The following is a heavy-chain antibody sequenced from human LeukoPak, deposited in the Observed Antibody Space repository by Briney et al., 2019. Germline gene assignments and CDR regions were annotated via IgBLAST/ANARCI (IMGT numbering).Heavy chain of an antibody. V-gene: IGHV4-61*02. Sequence: SQTLSLTCTVSGGSISSGSYYWSWIRQPAGKGLEWIGRIYTSGSTDYNPSLKSRVTISGDTSKNQFSLKLSSVTAADTAVYYCASTNWSPDAFELWGQGTVVTVSS. CDR3: ASTNWSPDAFEL. CDR1: GGSISSGSYY. D-gene: IGHD1-1*01. J-gene: IGHJ3*01. CDR2: IYTSGST.